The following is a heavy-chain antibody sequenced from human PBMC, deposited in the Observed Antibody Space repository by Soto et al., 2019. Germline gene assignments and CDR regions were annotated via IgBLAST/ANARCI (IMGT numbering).Heavy chain of an antibody. CDR1: GLSLSNSRMC. CDR3: ARIQGYGDYGEGFDI. J-gene: IGHJ3*02. Sequence: SGPTLVHPTQTLTLHCTCSGLSLSNSRMCVNWLRQHPGKALQWLPLIEWDDDKYYSTSLKTRLTTSKDTSKNQVVLTMTNMDPVDTATYYCARIQGYGDYGEGFDICGQGTMVTVSS. V-gene: IGHV2-70*01. CDR2: IEWDDDK. D-gene: IGHD4-17*01.